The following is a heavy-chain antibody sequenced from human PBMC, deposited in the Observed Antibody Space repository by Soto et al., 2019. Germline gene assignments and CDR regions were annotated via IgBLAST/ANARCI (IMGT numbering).Heavy chain of an antibody. V-gene: IGHV3-33*01. CDR3: ARGGLVRCSSTSCPSNYGMDV. J-gene: IGHJ6*02. D-gene: IGHD2-2*01. CDR2: IWYDGSNK. CDR1: GFTFSSYG. Sequence: QVQLVESGGGVVQPGRSLRLSCAASGFTFSSYGMHWVRQAPGKGLEWVAVIWYDGSNKYYADSVKGRFTISRDNSKNSLHMKMNSVRAEDTAVYYCARGGLVRCSSTSCPSNYGMDVWGRGTPVTVSS.